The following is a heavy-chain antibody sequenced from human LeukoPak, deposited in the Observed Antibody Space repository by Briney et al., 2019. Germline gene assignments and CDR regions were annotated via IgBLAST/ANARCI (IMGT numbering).Heavy chain of an antibody. CDR1: GGSISSGGYY. V-gene: IGHV4-30-2*01. Sequence: SETLSLTRTVSGGSISSGGYYWSWIRQPPGKGLEWIGYIYHSGSTYYNPSLKSRVTISVDRSKNQFSLKLSSVTAADTAVYYCAKDLSYSSSWYGRYYFDYWGQGTLVTVSS. D-gene: IGHD6-13*01. J-gene: IGHJ4*02. CDR2: IYHSGST. CDR3: AKDLSYSSSWYGRYYFDY.